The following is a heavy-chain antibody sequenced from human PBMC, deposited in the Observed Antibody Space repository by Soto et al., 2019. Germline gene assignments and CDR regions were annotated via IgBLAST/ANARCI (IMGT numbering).Heavy chain of an antibody. D-gene: IGHD3-3*01. CDR1: GDTFSNQA. CDR3: AASTFQSGVSGYFHLCH. J-gene: IGHJ4*02. CDR2: TIPLFDSA. V-gene: IGHV1-69*06. Sequence: QVHLVQSGTEVKKPGSSVKVSCKTSGDTFSNQAISWVRQAPGQGLAWMGGTIPLFDSASYAQHSHDRVPITADNFPNTVYMDLRSLTSEATAVYYWAASTFQSGVSGYFHLCHWGQGNLVTVSS.